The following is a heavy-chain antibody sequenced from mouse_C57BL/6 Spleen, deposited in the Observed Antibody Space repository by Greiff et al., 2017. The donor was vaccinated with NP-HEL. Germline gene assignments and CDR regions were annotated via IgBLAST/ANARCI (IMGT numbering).Heavy chain of an antibody. CDR1: GYTFTSYW. Sequence: VQLKQSGTVLARPGASVKMSCKTSGYTFTSYWMHWVKQRPGQGLEWIGAIYPGNSDTSYNQKFKGKAKLTAVTSASTAYMELSSLTNEDSAVYYCTRGDYDVDGAMDYWGQGTSVTVSS. CDR3: TRGDYDVDGAMDY. V-gene: IGHV1-5*01. J-gene: IGHJ4*01. D-gene: IGHD2-4*01. CDR2: IYPGNSDT.